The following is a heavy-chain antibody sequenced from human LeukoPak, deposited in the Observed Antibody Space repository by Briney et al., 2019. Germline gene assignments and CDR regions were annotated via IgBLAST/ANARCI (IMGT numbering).Heavy chain of an antibody. D-gene: IGHD2-2*01. CDR3: ARDRGYCSSTSCLGDFWSGYYATFDY. V-gene: IGHV1-69*04. CDR1: GGTFSSYA. CDR2: IIPIFGIA. J-gene: IGHJ4*02. Sequence: GSSVTVSCKASGGTFSSYAISWVRQAPGQGLEWMGRIIPIFGIANYAQKFQGRVTITADKSTSTAYMELSSLRSEDTAVYYCARDRGYCSSTSCLGDFWSGYYATFDYWGQGTLVTVSS.